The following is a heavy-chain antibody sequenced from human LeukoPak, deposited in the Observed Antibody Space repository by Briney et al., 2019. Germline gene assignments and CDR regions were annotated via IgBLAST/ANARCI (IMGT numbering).Heavy chain of an antibody. CDR1: GFTLSNYG. CDR2: IRYDGSNK. D-gene: IGHD6-19*01. Sequence: GGSLRLSCVASGFTLSNYGIHWVRQAPGKGLEWVAFIRYDGSNKYYADSVRGRFTISRDNSKNTLYLQMNSLRAEDTAVYYCAKEYSSGWHDAFDIWGQGTMVTVSS. CDR3: AKEYSSGWHDAFDI. J-gene: IGHJ3*02. V-gene: IGHV3-30*02.